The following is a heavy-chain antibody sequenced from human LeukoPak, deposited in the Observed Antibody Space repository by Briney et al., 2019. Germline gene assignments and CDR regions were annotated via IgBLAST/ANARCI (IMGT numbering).Heavy chain of an antibody. CDR2: IYYTGST. J-gene: IGHJ4*02. CDR3: ARTVAGQIDY. V-gene: IGHV4-59*01. CDR1: GGSISTYY. D-gene: IGHD6-19*01. Sequence: SETLSLTCTVSGGSISTYYWSWIRQPPGKGLEWIGYIYYTGSTSYNPSLKSRVTMSLDASKNQFSLELNSVTPADTAVYYCARTVAGQIDYWGQGTLVTVSS.